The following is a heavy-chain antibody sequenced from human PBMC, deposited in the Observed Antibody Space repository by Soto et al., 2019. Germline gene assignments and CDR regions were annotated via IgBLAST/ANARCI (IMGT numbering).Heavy chain of an antibody. D-gene: IGHD6-13*01. Sequence: SETLSLTCAVYGGSISGYYWSWIRQPPGKGLEWIGEINHSGSTNYNPSLKSRVTISVDTSKNQFSLKLSSVTAADTAVYYCARGSTPGIAAAGFRYYYYGMDVWGQGTTVTVSS. J-gene: IGHJ6*02. CDR2: INHSGST. CDR3: ARGSTPGIAAAGFRYYYYGMDV. V-gene: IGHV4-34*01. CDR1: GGSISGYY.